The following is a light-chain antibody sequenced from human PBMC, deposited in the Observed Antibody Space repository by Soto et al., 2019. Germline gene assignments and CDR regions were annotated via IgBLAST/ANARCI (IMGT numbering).Light chain of an antibody. CDR1: EPISNY. CDR2: DAS. Sequence: IQLTQSPSSLSASIGDRVTITCQASEPISNYLVWYQHKAGKAPKLLIYDASILQTGVPSRFSGSGSGTDFTFTISSLQPEDFATYYCQQCHATPLTFGQGTRLDI. J-gene: IGKJ5*01. CDR3: QQCHATPLT. V-gene: IGKV1-33*01.